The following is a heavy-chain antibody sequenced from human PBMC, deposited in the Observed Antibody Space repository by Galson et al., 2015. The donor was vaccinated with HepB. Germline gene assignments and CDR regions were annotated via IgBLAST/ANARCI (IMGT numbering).Heavy chain of an antibody. CDR1: GYTFTSYG. V-gene: IGHV1-18*01. J-gene: IGHJ4*02. D-gene: IGHD2-2*01. CDR2: ISAYNGNT. Sequence: SVKVSCKASGYTFTSYGISWVRQAPGQGLEWMGWISAYNGNTNYAQKLQGRVTMTTDTSTSTAYMELRSLRSDDTAVYYCARDEAGCSSTSCPTYYFDYWGQGTLVTVSS. CDR3: ARDEAGCSSTSCPTYYFDY.